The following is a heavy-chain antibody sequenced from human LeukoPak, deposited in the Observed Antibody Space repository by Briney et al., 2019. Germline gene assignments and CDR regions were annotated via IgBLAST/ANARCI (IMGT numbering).Heavy chain of an antibody. D-gene: IGHD5-24*01. V-gene: IGHV4-30-2*05. CDR1: GGSIISGGYS. CDR3: ARDRWLDY. CDR2: IYHSGST. Sequence: SQTLSLTCAVSGGSIISGGYSWSWIRQPPGKGLEWIGYIYHSGSTYYNPSLKSRVTISVDTSKNQFFLKLSSVTAADTAVYYCARDRWLDYWGQGTLVTVSS. J-gene: IGHJ4*02.